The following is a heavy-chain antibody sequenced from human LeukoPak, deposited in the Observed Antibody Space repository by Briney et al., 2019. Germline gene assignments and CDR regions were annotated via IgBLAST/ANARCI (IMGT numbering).Heavy chain of an antibody. CDR2: IKQDGSEK. D-gene: IGHD2-2*01. CDR3: ARDQRYCSSSSCPWEPFDY. Sequence: GGSLRLSCAASGFTFSSYWMSWVRQAPGKGLEWVANIKQDGSEKYYVDSVNGRFTISRDNAKNSLYLQMNSLRAEDTAVYYCARDQRYCSSSSCPWEPFDYWGQGTLVTVSS. CDR1: GFTFSSYW. V-gene: IGHV3-7*05. J-gene: IGHJ4*02.